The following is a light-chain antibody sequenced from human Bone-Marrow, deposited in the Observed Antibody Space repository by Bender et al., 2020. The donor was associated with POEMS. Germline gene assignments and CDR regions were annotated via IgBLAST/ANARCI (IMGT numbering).Light chain of an antibody. CDR2: GYN. CDR3: QSYDNSLGGWV. Sequence: QSLLTQPPSVSGAPGQRVTISCTGSSSNTGSGYDVHWYQQLVGTAPKLLIYGYNNRPSGVPDRFSGSTSGTSASLAITGLQAEDEGDYYCQSYDNSLGGWVFGGGAKLTVL. V-gene: IGLV1-40*01. J-gene: IGLJ3*02. CDR1: SSNTGSGYD.